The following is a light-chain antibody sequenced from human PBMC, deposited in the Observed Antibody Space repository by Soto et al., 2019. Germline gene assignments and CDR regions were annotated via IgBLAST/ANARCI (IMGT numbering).Light chain of an antibody. CDR1: QSVSSN. J-gene: IGKJ3*01. V-gene: IGKV3-15*01. CDR3: QQYNNWPPT. Sequence: IVMTQSPATLSVSPGERATLSCRASQSVSSNLAWYQHKPGQAHRLLIYGASSRATGIPARFSGSGSGTEFTLTISSLQSEDLAFYYCQQYNNWPPTFGPGTKVDI. CDR2: GAS.